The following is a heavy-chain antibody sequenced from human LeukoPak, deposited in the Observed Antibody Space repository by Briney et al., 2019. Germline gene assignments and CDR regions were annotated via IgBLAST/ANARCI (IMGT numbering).Heavy chain of an antibody. CDR1: GYTFTGYY. J-gene: IGHJ4*02. V-gene: IGHV1-2*02. Sequence: ASVKVSCKASGYTFTGYYMHWVRQAPGQGLEWMGWINPNSGGINYAQKFQGRVTMTRDTSISTAYMELSRLRSDDTAVYYCARVRSGSYYFNNCWGQGTLVTVSS. D-gene: IGHD1-26*01. CDR2: INPNSGGI. CDR3: ARVRSGSYYFNNC.